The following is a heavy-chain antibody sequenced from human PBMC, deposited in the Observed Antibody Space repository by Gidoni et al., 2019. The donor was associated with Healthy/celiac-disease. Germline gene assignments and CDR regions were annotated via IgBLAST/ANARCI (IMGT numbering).Heavy chain of an antibody. CDR3: ARMYGSGSYFENHWFDP. V-gene: IGHV2-70*01. J-gene: IGHJ5*02. D-gene: IGHD3-10*01. CDR2: IDWDDDK. Sequence: QVTLRESGPALVKPTQTLTLTCTFSGFSLSTSGMCVSWIRQPPGKALEWLALIDWDDDKYYSTSLKTRLTISKDTSKNQVALTMTNMDPVDTATYYCARMYGSGSYFENHWFDPWGQGTLVTVSS. CDR1: GFSLSTSGMC.